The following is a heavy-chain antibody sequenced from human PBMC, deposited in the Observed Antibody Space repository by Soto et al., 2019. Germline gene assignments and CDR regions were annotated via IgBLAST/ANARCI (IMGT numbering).Heavy chain of an antibody. CDR2: INPNSGGT. CDR1: GYTFTGYY. V-gene: IGHV1-2*04. J-gene: IGHJ6*02. D-gene: IGHD3-3*01. Sequence: ASVKVSCKASGYTFTGYYMHWVRQAPGQGLEWMGWINPNSGGTNYAQKFQGWVTMTRDTSISTAYMELSRLRSDDTAVYYCARDLVTIFGVVHGPRPYGMDVWGQGTTVTVSS. CDR3: ARDLVTIFGVVHGPRPYGMDV.